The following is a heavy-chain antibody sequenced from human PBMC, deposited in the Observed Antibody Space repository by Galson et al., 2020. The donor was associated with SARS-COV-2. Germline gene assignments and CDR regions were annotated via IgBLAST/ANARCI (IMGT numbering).Heavy chain of an antibody. CDR3: ARSPYGDSDAFDL. J-gene: IGHJ3*01. Sequence: SETLSLTCTVSGGSISTSSYYWDWIRQAPGKGLEWIGTIFYSGSTYYNPSLKSRVTISVDTSKNQFSLKLSSVTAADTAMYYCARSPYGDSDAFDLWGQGTMVTVSS. D-gene: IGHD4-17*01. V-gene: IGHV4-39*07. CDR1: GGSISTSSYY. CDR2: IFYSGST.